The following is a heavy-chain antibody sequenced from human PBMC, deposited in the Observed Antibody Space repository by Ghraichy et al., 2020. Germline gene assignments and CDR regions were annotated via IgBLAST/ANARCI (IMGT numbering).Heavy chain of an antibody. CDR3: GRGAGYGTDY. Sequence: GGSLRLSCAASGFTFSRYWMSWVRQSPEKGLEWVANIKEDGSEKNYADSVKGRLTISRDNAKNSLYLQMNSLRGEDTAVYYCGRGAGYGTDYWGQGTLVTVSS. V-gene: IGHV3-7*03. D-gene: IGHD4-17*01. CDR1: GFTFSRYW. CDR2: IKEDGSEK. J-gene: IGHJ4*02.